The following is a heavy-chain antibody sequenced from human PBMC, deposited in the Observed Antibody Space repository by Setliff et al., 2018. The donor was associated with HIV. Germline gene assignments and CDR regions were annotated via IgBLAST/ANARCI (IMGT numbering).Heavy chain of an antibody. V-gene: IGHV4-61*09. J-gene: IGHJ6*03. CDR1: GVSINSGDYS. D-gene: IGHD3-22*01. Sequence: SETLSLTCDVSGVSINSGDYSWNWIRQPAGKRLEWIGHVHSNGFKKYNSSLESRVDISVDTSKNQISLNVTSVTSADTAIYFCARGVVGNYYDYFNIFYRDYIDLWGKGTTVTVSS. CDR3: ARGVVGNYYDYFNIFYRDYIDL. CDR2: VHSNGFK.